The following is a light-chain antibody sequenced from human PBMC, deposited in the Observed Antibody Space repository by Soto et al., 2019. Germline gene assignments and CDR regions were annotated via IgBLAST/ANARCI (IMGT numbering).Light chain of an antibody. CDR2: AAS. CDR1: QGISNY. J-gene: IGKJ1*01. V-gene: IGKV1-27*01. CDR3: QKYNSAPQT. Sequence: DIQMTQSPSSLSASLGDRVTITCRASQGISNYLSWYQQKPGKVPKVLIYAASTLQSGVPSRFSGSGSETDFTLTISSLQPEDVATYYCQKYNSAPQTFGQGTKVDIK.